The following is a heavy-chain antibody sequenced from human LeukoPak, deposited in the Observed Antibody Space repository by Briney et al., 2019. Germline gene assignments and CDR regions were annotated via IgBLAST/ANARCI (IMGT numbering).Heavy chain of an antibody. CDR2: VSGADGTT. CDR3: AKGRDIVVVPAAMKNNDFQH. CDR1: GFTFSAYG. J-gene: IGHJ1*01. V-gene: IGHV3-23*01. Sequence: PGGSLRLSCAASGFTFSAYGMSWVRQSPRKGLEWVSGVSGADGTTYYADSVKGRFTISRDNSKSTLYLQMNNLRAEDTAVYYCAKGRDIVVVPAAMKNNDFQHWGQGTLVTVSS. D-gene: IGHD2-2*01.